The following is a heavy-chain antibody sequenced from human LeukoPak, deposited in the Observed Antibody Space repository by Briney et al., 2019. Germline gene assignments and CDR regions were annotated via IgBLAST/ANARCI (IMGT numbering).Heavy chain of an antibody. J-gene: IGHJ4*02. V-gene: IGHV3-23*01. CDR3: AKDSSYSSGWYIDY. Sequence: GGSLRLSCAASGFTFSSYAMSWVRQAPGKGLEWVSAISGSGGSAYYADSVKGRFTISRDNSKNTLYLQMNSLRAEDTAVYYCAKDSSYSSGWYIDYWGQGTLVTVSS. CDR2: ISGSGGSA. D-gene: IGHD6-19*01. CDR1: GFTFSSYA.